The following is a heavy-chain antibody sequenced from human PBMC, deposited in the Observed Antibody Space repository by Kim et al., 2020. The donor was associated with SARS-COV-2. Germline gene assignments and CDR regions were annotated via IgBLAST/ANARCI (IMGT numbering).Heavy chain of an antibody. CDR2: IYPGDSDI. Sequence: GESLKISCKGSGYTFTSHWIAWVRQMPGKGLEWMGIIYPGDSDIRYSPSFQGQVTISADTSISTAYLQWSSLTASDTAMYYCAGHSTRGNYWNFDYWGQGTLVTVSS. CDR3: AGHSTRGNYWNFDY. J-gene: IGHJ4*02. CDR1: GYTFTSHW. D-gene: IGHD1-7*01. V-gene: IGHV5-51*01.